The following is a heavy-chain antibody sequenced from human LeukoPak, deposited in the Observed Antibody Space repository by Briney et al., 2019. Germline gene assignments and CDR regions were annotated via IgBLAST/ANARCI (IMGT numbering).Heavy chain of an antibody. CDR1: GGSISSYY. J-gene: IGHJ3*02. CDR2: IYYSGST. Sequence: SETLSLTCTVSGGSISSYYWSWTRQPPGKGLEWIGYIYYSGSTNYNPSLKSRVTISVDTSKNQFSLKLSSVTAADTAVYYCARVGERWLQLRFAFDIWGQGTMVTVSS. CDR3: ARVGERWLQLRFAFDI. D-gene: IGHD5-12*01. V-gene: IGHV4-59*01.